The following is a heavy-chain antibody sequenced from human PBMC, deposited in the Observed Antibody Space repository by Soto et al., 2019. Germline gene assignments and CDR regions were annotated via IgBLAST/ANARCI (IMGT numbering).Heavy chain of an antibody. CDR2: IVPIFGTA. V-gene: IGHV1-69*13. J-gene: IGHJ4*02. D-gene: IGHD5-18*01. CDR1: GGTFSSYA. CDR3: AGSLRGYSYGPFDY. Sequence: SVKVSCKASGGTFSSYAISWVRQAPGQGLEWMGGIVPIFGTANYAQKFQGRVTITADESTSTAYMELSSLRSEDTAVYYCAGSLRGYSYGPFDYWGQGTLVTVSS.